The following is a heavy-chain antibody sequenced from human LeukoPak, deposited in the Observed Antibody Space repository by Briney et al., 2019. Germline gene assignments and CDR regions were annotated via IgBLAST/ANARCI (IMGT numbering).Heavy chain of an antibody. V-gene: IGHV3-48*02. D-gene: IGHD6-13*01. CDR1: GFIFRHYS. J-gene: IGHJ4*02. Sequence: PGGSLRLSCVASGFIFRHYSMNWVRQAPGKGLEWVSYINTISSTISYADSVKGRFTISKDDAKNSLYLQMNSLTDEDTAVYYCAKRYSSTWYYFDYWGQGTLLTVSS. CDR3: AKRYSSTWYYFDY. CDR2: INTISSTI.